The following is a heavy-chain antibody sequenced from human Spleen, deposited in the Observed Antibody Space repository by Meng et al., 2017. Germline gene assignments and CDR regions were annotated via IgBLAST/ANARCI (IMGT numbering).Heavy chain of an antibody. CDR3: ARGPTTMAHDFDY. D-gene: IGHD4-11*01. CDR2: INHSGST. Sequence: QGQLRQGGAGLLKPSGTLSLTWVVSGGSFSDYYWSWIRQPPGKGLEWIGEINHSGSTNYNPSLESRATISVDTSQNNLSLKLSSVTAADSAVYYCARGPTTMAHDFDYWGQGTLVTVSS. CDR1: GGSFSDYY. J-gene: IGHJ4*02. V-gene: IGHV4-34*01.